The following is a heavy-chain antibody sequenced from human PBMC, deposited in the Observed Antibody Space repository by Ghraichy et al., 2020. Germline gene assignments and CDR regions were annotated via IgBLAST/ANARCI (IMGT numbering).Heavy chain of an antibody. CDR3: AKDRFARITIFGVVIAGMDV. V-gene: IGHV3-23*01. Sequence: GGSLRLSCAASGFTFSSYAMSWVRQAPGKGLEWVSAISGSGGSTYYADSVKGRFTISRDNSKNTLYLQMNSLRAEDTAVYYCAKDRFARITIFGVVIAGMDVWGQGTTVTVSS. D-gene: IGHD3-3*01. CDR2: ISGSGGST. CDR1: GFTFSSYA. J-gene: IGHJ6*02.